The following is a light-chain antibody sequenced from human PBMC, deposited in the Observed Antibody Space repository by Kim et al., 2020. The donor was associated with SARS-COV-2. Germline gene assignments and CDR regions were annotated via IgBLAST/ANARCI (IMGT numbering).Light chain of an antibody. Sequence: EIVLTQSPGTLSLSPGERATLSCRASQSVSSSYLAWYQQKPGQAPRLLIYGASSRATGIPDRFSGSGSGTDFTLTISRLEPEDFAVYYCQQYGSPGTFGQGTKVDIK. V-gene: IGKV3-20*01. CDR3: QQYGSPGT. CDR2: GAS. J-gene: IGKJ1*01. CDR1: QSVSSSY.